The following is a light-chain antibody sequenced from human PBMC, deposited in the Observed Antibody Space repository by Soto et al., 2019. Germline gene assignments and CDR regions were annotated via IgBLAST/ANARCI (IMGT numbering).Light chain of an antibody. CDR1: QGIRNN. J-gene: IGKJ1*01. CDR3: LQHETYPRT. Sequence: DIQMTQSPSSLFASVGDRVSITCRASQGIRNNLGWYQQRPGKAPKCLIYGTSNLQTGVPSRFSGSGYGTDFTLTISSLQPEDFATYYCLQHETYPRTFGQGTKVDIK. V-gene: IGKV1-17*01. CDR2: GTS.